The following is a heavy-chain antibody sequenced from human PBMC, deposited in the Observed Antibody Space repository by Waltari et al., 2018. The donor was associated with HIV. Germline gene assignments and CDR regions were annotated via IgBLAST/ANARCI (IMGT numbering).Heavy chain of an antibody. J-gene: IGHJ3*02. CDR2: IYHSGGD. CDR3: ARVMTVSGTSHDAFDI. CDR1: GYSISRGYY. V-gene: IGHV4-38-2*02. D-gene: IGHD6-19*01. Sequence: QVQLQESGPGLVKPSETLSLTCTVSGYSISRGYYWGWIRQTPGKGLEWIGYIYHSGGDYYSPSLKSRVAISVDTSKNQFSLKLSSVTAADTAVYYCARVMTVSGTSHDAFDIWGQGTMVTASS.